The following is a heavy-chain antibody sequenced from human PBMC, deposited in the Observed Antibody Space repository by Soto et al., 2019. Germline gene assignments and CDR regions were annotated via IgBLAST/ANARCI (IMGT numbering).Heavy chain of an antibody. CDR2: INAGIGNT. CDR1: GYTFTSYA. V-gene: IGHV1-3*05. CDR3: ASESYGGEFDY. Sequence: QVQLVQSGAEEKKPGASVKVSCKASGYTFTSYAMHWVRQAPGQRLEWMGWINAGIGNTKYSQKFQGRVTITRDTSASTAYMELSSLRSEDTAVYYCASESYGGEFDYWGQGTLVTVSS. J-gene: IGHJ4*02. D-gene: IGHD4-17*01.